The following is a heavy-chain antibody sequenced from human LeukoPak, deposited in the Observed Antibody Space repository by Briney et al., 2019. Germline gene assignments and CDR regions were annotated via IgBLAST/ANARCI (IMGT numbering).Heavy chain of an antibody. D-gene: IGHD3-10*01. CDR1: GYTFTGYY. Sequence: GASVKVSCKASGYTFTGYYMHWVRQAPGQGLEWMGWINPNSGGTNYAQKLQGRVTMTTDTSTSTAYMELRSLRSDDTAVYYCARRERRSGQFDYWGQGTLVTVSS. V-gene: IGHV1-2*02. CDR2: INPNSGGT. CDR3: ARRERRSGQFDY. J-gene: IGHJ4*02.